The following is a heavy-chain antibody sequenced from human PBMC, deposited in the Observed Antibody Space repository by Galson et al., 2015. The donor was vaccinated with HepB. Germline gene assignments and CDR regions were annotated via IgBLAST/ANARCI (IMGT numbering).Heavy chain of an antibody. CDR2: IIPIFGTA. D-gene: IGHD2-21*02. V-gene: IGHV1-69*13. CDR3: ARVSAYCGGDCYLVEPPRGAFDI. Sequence: SVKVSCKASGGTFSSYAISWVRQAPGQGLEWMGGIIPIFGTANYAQKFQGRVTITADESTSTAYMELSSLRSEDTAVYYCARVSAYCGGDCYLVEPPRGAFDIWGQGTMVTVSS. CDR1: GGTFSSYA. J-gene: IGHJ3*02.